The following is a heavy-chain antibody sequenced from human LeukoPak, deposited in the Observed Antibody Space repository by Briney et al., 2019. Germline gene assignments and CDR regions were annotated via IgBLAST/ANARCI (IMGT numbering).Heavy chain of an antibody. CDR1: GYSFTNYW. CDR3: ARHEGGADWCFDL. D-gene: IGHD3-16*01. J-gene: IGHJ2*01. Sequence: GGSLKISCKGSGYSFTNYWIGWVRQMPGKGLEWMGIIYPGDSDTRYSPSFQGQVTISADKSISTAYLQWSSLKASDTAIYYCARHEGGADWCFDLWGRGTQVTVSS. V-gene: IGHV5-51*01. CDR2: IYPGDSDT.